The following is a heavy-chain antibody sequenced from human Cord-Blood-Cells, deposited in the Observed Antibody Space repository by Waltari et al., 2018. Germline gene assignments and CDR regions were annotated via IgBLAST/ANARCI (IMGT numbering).Heavy chain of an antibody. CDR2: IYYSGST. CDR1: GGSISSGDYY. CDR3: ARALPRSSSWYWDYYYYGMDV. Sequence: QVQLQESGPGLVKPSQTLSLTCTVSGGSISSGDYYWLWIRQPPGKGLEWIGYIYYSGSTYYNPSLKSRVTISVDTSKNQFSLKLSSVTAADTAVYYCARALPRSSSWYWDYYYYGMDVWGQGTTVTVSS. V-gene: IGHV4-30-4*08. D-gene: IGHD6-13*01. J-gene: IGHJ6*02.